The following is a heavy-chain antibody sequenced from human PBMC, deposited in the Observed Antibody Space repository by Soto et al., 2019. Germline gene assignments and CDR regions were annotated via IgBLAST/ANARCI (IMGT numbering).Heavy chain of an antibody. Sequence: QVHLVQSGAEVKKPGASVKVSCKASGYSFITYGLHWVRQAPGQRLEWMGWIYGGNGDTKYSENFQGRVSFTRDTSASTAYLELISLRSEDTAVYYCARDPGSSDWYRPSFNMDVWGQGTTVTVSS. J-gene: IGHJ6*02. CDR3: ARDPGSSDWYRPSFNMDV. CDR1: GYSFITYG. D-gene: IGHD6-13*01. V-gene: IGHV1-3*01. CDR2: IYGGNGDT.